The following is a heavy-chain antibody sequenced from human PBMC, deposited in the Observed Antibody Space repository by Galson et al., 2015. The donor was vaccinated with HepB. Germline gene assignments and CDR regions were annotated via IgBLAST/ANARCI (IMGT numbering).Heavy chain of an antibody. D-gene: IGHD2-2*01. CDR3: TTDVAIVVVPAAPEGGAFDY. CDR2: IKSKTDGGTT. CDR1: GFTFSNAW. J-gene: IGHJ4*02. V-gene: IGHV3-15*01. Sequence: SLRLSCAASGFTFSNAWVSWARQAPGKGLEWVGRIKSKTDGGTTDYAAPVKGRFTISRDDSKNTLYLQMNSLKTEDTAVYYCTTDVAIVVVPAAPEGGAFDYWGQGTLVTVSS.